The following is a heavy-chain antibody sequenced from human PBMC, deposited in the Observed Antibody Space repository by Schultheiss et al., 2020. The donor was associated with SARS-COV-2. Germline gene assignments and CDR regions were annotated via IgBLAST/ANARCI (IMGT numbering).Heavy chain of an antibody. J-gene: IGHJ6*02. CDR2: IWYDGSNK. CDR3: ARFRIFGVVKHYYYNGMDV. Sequence: GGSLRLSCAASGFTFSSYAMHWVRQAPGKGLEWVAVIWYDGSNKYYADSVKGRFTISRDNAKNSLFLQMNSLRVEDTAVYYCARFRIFGVVKHYYYNGMDVWGQGTTVTVSS. CDR1: GFTFSSYA. V-gene: IGHV3-33*08. D-gene: IGHD3-3*01.